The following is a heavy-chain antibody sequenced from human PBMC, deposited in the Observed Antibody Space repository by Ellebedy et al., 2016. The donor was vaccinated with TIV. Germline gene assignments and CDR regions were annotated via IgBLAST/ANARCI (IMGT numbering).Heavy chain of an antibody. D-gene: IGHD4/OR15-4a*01. CDR2: ISVYNGRT. CDR1: GYNFTDFY. V-gene: IGHV1-18*04. Sequence: AASVKVSCKASGYNFTDFYIHWVRQAPGQGLEWMGWISVYNGRTNYAQRFQDRVTMTTDTSTNTAYMELRSLKSDDTAIYFCARGMVPTFWGQGTLVTVSS. CDR3: ARGMVPTF. J-gene: IGHJ4*02.